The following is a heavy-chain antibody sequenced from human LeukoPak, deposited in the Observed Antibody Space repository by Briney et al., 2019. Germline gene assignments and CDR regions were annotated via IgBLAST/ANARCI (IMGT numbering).Heavy chain of an antibody. CDR1: GFTLSTNA. Sequence: GGSLRLSCLTSGFTLSTNAMSWVRQAPGKGLEWISGISGSGASTYYADSVKGRFTISRDDSRNTLYLQMNSLRPGDTAVYYCVREDTPATANYWGQGTLVTISS. CDR3: VREDTPATANY. V-gene: IGHV3-23*01. J-gene: IGHJ4*02. CDR2: ISGSGAST. D-gene: IGHD2-21*02.